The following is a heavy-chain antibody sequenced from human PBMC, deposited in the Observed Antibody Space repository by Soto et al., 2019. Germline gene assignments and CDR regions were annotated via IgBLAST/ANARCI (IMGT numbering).Heavy chain of an antibody. CDR3: ARGGSDMDV. CDR2: IGLDGSEK. D-gene: IGHD3-10*01. V-gene: IGHV3-7*01. Sequence: EGQLVESGGGLVQPGDSLRLSCAASGFTFSSHWMTWVRQAPGKGLEWVANIGLDGSEKHFVDSVKGRFTISRDNAKNSLYLQMNFLRAEDTAIYYCARGGSDMDVWGKGTTVTVSS. CDR1: GFTFSSHW. J-gene: IGHJ6*03.